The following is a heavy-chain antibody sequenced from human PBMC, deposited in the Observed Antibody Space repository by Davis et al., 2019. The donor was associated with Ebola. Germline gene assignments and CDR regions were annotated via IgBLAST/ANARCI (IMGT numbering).Heavy chain of an antibody. V-gene: IGHV4-59*05. CDR2: IYYSGST. J-gene: IGHJ4*02. CDR1: GGSISSYY. Sequence: SETLSLTCTVSGGSISSYYWSWIRQPPGKGLEWIGSIYYSGSTYYNPSLKSRVTISVDTSKNQFSLKLSSVTAADTAVYYCARHTAYYGFDYWGQGTLVTVSS. CDR3: ARHTAYYGFDY. D-gene: IGHD4-17*01.